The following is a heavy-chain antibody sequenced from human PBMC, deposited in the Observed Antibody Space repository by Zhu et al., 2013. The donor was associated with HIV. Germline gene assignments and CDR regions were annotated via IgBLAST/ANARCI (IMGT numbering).Heavy chain of an antibody. Sequence: QVQLVQSGAEVKMPGSSVKVSCKASGGTFSSEAVSWVRQAPGQGLEWMGGIIPVLGTANYAQKFQGSVTITADESTKTVYLELSSLRSEDTAVYFCARGVSSGAYYSFDYWGQGTLVTVSS. CDR3: ARGVSSGAYYSFDY. CDR2: IIPVLGTA. D-gene: IGHD3-10*01. CDR1: GGTFSSEA. V-gene: IGHV1-69*12. J-gene: IGHJ4*02.